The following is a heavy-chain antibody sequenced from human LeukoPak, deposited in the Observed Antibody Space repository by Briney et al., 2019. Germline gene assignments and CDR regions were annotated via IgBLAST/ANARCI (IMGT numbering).Heavy chain of an antibody. D-gene: IGHD3-3*01. CDR2: INSDGSST. V-gene: IGHV3-74*01. CDR1: GFTFSSYW. J-gene: IGHJ1*01. Sequence: GGSLRLSCAASGFTFSSYWMHWVRQAPGKGLVWVSRINSDGSSTSYADSVKGRFTISRDNAKNTLYLQMDSLRAEDTAVYYCASIAGYDFWSGYYYEYFQHWGQGTLVTASS. CDR3: ASIAGYDFWSGYYYEYFQH.